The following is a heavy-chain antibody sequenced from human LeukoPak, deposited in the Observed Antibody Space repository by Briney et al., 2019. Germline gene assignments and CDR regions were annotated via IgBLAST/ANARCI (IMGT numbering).Heavy chain of an antibody. J-gene: IGHJ5*02. CDR1: GVSISSYY. CDR2: IYTSGGT. Sequence: SETLSLTRTVSGVSISSYYWGWVRQPPGEGLGWVGGIYTSGGTNYNPSPKRRVTMSVDTSKNQFSLKLSSVTAADPAVYYCARDSLGPNFVWFGEPNNWFDPWGQGTLVTVSS. V-gene: IGHV4-4*07. CDR3: ARDSLGPNFVWFGEPNNWFDP. D-gene: IGHD3-10*01.